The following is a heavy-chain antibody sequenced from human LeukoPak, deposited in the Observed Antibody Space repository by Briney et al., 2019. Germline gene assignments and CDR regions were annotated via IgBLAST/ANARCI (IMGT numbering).Heavy chain of an antibody. J-gene: IGHJ4*02. CDR3: ARRRGYSYGYGR. Sequence: PSETLSLTCTLYGGSFSGYYWGWIRQPPGKGLEWIGEINHSGSTNYNPSLKSRVTKSVDTSKNQFSLKLSSVTAADTAVYYCARRRGYSYGYGRWGQGTLVTVSS. V-gene: IGHV4-34*01. CDR1: GGSFSGYY. CDR2: INHSGST. D-gene: IGHD5-18*01.